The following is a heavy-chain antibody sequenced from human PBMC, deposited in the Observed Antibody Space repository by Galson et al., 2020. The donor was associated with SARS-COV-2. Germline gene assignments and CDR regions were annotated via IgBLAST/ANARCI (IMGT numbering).Heavy chain of an antibody. CDR2: IYYSGST. CDR1: GGSISSSSYY. CDR3: ARGLLRIMITFGGVIVNGMDV. J-gene: IGHJ6*02. V-gene: IGHV4-39*01. D-gene: IGHD3-16*02. Sequence: SETLSLTCTVSGGSISSSSYYWGWIRQPPGKGLEWIGRIYYSGSTYYNPSLKSRVTISVDTSKNQFSLKLSSVTAADTAVYYCARGLLRIMITFGGVIVNGMDVWGQGTTVTVSS.